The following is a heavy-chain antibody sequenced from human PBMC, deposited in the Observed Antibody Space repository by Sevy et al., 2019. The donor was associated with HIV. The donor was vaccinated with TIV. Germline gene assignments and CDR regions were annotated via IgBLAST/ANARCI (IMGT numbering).Heavy chain of an antibody. V-gene: IGHV3-7*01. CDR3: ARWDV. CDR2: IKEDGSEK. Sequence: GGSLELSCAASGFTFSSYWMNWVRQAPGRGLEWVANIKEDGSEKYNVDSLKGRFTISRDNAQNSLYLEMNGLRAEDTAVYYCARWDVWGKGTTVTVSS. CDR1: GFTFSSYW. J-gene: IGHJ6*04.